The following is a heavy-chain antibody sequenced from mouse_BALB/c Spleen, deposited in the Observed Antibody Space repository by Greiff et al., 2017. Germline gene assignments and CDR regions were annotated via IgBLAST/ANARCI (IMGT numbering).Heavy chain of an antibody. J-gene: IGHJ2*01. V-gene: IGHV5-6-4*01. CDR3: TRGEFFDY. CDR2: VSSGGSYT. Sequence: EVKLVESGGGLVKPGGSLKLSCAASGFTFSSYTMSWVRQTPEKRLEWVATVSSGGSYTYYPDSVKGRFTISRDNAKNTLYLQMSSLKSEDTAMYYCTRGEFFDYWGQGTTLTVSS. CDR1: GFTFSSYT.